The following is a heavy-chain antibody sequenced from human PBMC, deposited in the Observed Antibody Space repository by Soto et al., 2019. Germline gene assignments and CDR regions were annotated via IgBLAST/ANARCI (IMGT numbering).Heavy chain of an antibody. D-gene: IGHD3-10*01. J-gene: IGHJ5*02. Sequence: LCGGSISSSANHWGWIRQHPGEGLEWIGYIYYSGGTYYSPSLKGRVTMSIDASKNQFSLKLSSVTAADTAVYYCAKGVRGVPNWFDPWGQGTLVTVSS. CDR3: AKGVRGVPNWFDP. CDR2: IYYSGGT. CDR1: GGSISSSANH. V-gene: IGHV4-31*02.